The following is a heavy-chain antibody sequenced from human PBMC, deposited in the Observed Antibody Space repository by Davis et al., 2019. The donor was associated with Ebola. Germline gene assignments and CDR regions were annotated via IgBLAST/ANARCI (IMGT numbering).Heavy chain of an antibody. CDR3: AKDGDRRPFDY. Sequence: GGSLRLSCAASGFTFSSYAMSWVRQAPGKGLAWVSAISGSGGGTYSADSVQGRFTVSRANSKHTLYLQMNSLRAEDTAVYYCAKDGDRRPFDYWGQGTLVTVSS. CDR2: ISGSGGGT. CDR1: GFTFSSYA. J-gene: IGHJ4*02. V-gene: IGHV3-23*01. D-gene: IGHD2-21*01.